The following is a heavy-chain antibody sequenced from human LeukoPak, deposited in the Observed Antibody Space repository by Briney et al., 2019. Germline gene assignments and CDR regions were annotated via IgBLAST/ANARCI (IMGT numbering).Heavy chain of an antibody. CDR1: GFTFSSYA. D-gene: IGHD5-18*01. V-gene: IGHV3-23*01. CDR2: ISGSGGST. CDR3: VRDKGYLVHDY. J-gene: IGHJ4*02. Sequence: GGSLRLSCAASGFTFSSYAMSWVRQAPGKGLEWVSAISGSGGSTYYADSVKGRFTISRDNSKNTLHLQMNSLRVEDTAVYYCVRDKGYLVHDYWGQGTLVTVSS.